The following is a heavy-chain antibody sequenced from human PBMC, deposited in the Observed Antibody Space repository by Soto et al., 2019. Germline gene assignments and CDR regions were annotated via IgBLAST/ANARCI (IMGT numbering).Heavy chain of an antibody. J-gene: IGHJ6*02. CDR2: IWYYGSNK. CDR1: GFTFSSYG. V-gene: IGHV3-33*01. CDR3: AGDFYGGGYYYYYYGMDV. Sequence: GGSLRLSCAASGFTFSSYGMHWVRQAPGKGLEWVAVIWYYGSNKYYADSVKGRFTISRDNSKNTLYLQMNSLRDEDTAVYYCAGDFYGGGYYYYYYGMDVLGQGTTVTVSS. D-gene: IGHD3-10*01.